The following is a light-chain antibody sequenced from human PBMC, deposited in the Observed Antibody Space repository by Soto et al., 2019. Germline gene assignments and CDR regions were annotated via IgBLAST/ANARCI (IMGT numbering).Light chain of an antibody. CDR2: ATS. Sequence: DIQMTQSPSSLSASVGERVTITCRASQGINHYLSWFHQKPGKVPKLLIYATSTLQSGVPSRFSGSGFGTEFNLTISSLQSEDFAVYFCQQYDDWLRLTFGGGTKVDIK. J-gene: IGKJ4*01. CDR3: QQYDDWLRLT. V-gene: IGKV1-27*01. CDR1: QGINHY.